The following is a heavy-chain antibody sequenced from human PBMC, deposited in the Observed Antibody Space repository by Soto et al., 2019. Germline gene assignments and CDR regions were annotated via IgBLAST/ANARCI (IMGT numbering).Heavy chain of an antibody. D-gene: IGHD3-10*01. CDR1: GGSISGYN. V-gene: IGHV4-34*02. J-gene: IGHJ3*02. CDR2: ISPSGST. CDR3: ARNGVGFVFDI. Sequence: QVQLQQWGAGLLKPSETLSLTCAVYGGSISGYNWSWLRQSTGKGLEWIGEISPSGSTNFDPSLKSRVTLSVDTSKNQFSLNLRSLTAADTAVYHCARNGVGFVFDIWSLGTMVTVSS.